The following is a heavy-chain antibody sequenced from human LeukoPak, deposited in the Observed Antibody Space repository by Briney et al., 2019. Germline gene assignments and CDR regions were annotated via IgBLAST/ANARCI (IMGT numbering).Heavy chain of an antibody. V-gene: IGHV4-34*01. CDR2: INHSGST. Sequence: PSETLSLTCAVYGGSFSGYYWSWIRQPPGKGLEWIGEINHSGSTNYNPSLKSRVTISVDTSKTQFSLKLSSVTAADTAVYYCATGVDTAMVMVPNWFDPWGQGTLVTVSS. CDR1: GGSFSGYY. CDR3: ATGVDTAMVMVPNWFDP. D-gene: IGHD5-18*01. J-gene: IGHJ5*02.